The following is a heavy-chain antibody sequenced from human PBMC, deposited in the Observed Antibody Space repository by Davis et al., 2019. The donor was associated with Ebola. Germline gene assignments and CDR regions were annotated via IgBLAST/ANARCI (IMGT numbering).Heavy chain of an antibody. CDR3: ARDQDSYGLGY. Sequence: AASVKASCKASGGTFSSYAISWVRQAPGQGLEWMGRIIPILGIANYAQKFQGRVTITADKSTSTAYMELSSLRSEDTAVYYCARDQDSYGLGYWGQGTLVTVSS. D-gene: IGHD5-18*01. V-gene: IGHV1-69*04. CDR1: GGTFSSYA. J-gene: IGHJ4*02. CDR2: IIPILGIA.